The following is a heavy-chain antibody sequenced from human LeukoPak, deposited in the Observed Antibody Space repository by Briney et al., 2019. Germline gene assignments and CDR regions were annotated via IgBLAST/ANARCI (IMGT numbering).Heavy chain of an antibody. V-gene: IGHV3-21*01. CDR3: ARVNGGIAALGAFDI. CDR2: ISSSSSYI. Sequence: GGSLRLSCAASGFTFSSYSMNWVRQAPGKGLEWVSSISSSSSYIYYADSVKGRFTISRDNAKNSLYLQMNSLRAEDTAVYYCARVNGGIAALGAFDIWGQGTMVTVSS. J-gene: IGHJ3*02. D-gene: IGHD6-13*01. CDR1: GFTFSSYS.